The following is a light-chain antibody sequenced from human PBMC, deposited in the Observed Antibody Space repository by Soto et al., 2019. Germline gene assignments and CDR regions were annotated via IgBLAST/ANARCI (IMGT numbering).Light chain of an antibody. CDR1: KLGDKY. CDR3: QAWDSSTRI. J-gene: IGLJ1*01. Sequence: ELTQPPSVSVSPGQTASITCSGDKLGDKYACWYQQKPGQSPVLVIYQDSKRPSGIPERFSGSNSGNTATLTISGTQAMDEADYYCQAWDSSTRIFGTGTKVTVL. V-gene: IGLV3-1*01. CDR2: QDS.